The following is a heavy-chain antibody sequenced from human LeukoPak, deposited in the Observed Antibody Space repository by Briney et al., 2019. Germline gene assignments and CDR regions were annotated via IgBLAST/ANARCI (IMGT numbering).Heavy chain of an antibody. J-gene: IGHJ4*02. D-gene: IGHD3-10*01. CDR3: ARGSLVHYYGSGSYRIRAGFDS. CDR2: IKQDGSEK. V-gene: IGHV3-7*01. Sequence: GGSLRLSCAASEFTFFTYSMSWVRQAPGKGLEWVANIKQDGSEKYYVDSVKGRFTTSRDNAKNSLYLQMNSLRAEDTAVYYCARGSLVHYYGSGSYRIRAGFDSWGQGTLVTVSS. CDR1: EFTFFTYS.